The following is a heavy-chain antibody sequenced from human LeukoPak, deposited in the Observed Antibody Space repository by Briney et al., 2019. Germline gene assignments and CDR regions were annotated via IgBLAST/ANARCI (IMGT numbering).Heavy chain of an antibody. CDR3: ARDNYYDSSGYYSGDY. CDR2: IYSGGST. J-gene: IGHJ4*02. Sequence: GGSLRLSCAASGFTFSSNYMSWVRQAPGKGLEWVSVIYSGGSTYYADSVKGRFTISRDNSKNTLYLQMNSLRAEDTAVYYCARDNYYDSSGYYSGDYWGQGTLVTVSS. D-gene: IGHD3-22*01. CDR1: GFTFSSNY. V-gene: IGHV3-53*01.